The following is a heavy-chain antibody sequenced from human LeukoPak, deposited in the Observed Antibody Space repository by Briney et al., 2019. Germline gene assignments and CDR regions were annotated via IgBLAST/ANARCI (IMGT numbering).Heavy chain of an antibody. V-gene: IGHV4-34*01. CDR2: INHSGST. D-gene: IGHD3-22*01. CDR3: ASNTYYYDSSGYLKGYYFGY. CDR1: GGSFSGYY. J-gene: IGHJ4*02. Sequence: SETLSLTCAVYGGSFSGYYWSWIRQPPGKGLEWIGEINHSGSTNYNPSLKSRVTMSVDTSKNQFSLKLSSVTAADTAVYYCASNTYYYDSSGYLKGYYFGYWGQGTLVTVSS.